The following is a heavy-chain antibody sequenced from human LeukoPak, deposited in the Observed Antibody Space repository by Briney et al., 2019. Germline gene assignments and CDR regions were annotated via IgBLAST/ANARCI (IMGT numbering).Heavy chain of an antibody. Sequence: VGSLRLSCAASGFTFSSYAMSWVRQAPGKGLEWVSAISGSGGSTYYADSVKGRFTISRDNSKNPLYLQMNSLRDEDTAVYYCAKAPLRCSSTNCYSAFQHWGQGTLVTVSS. V-gene: IGHV3-23*01. CDR1: GFTFSSYA. J-gene: IGHJ1*01. D-gene: IGHD2-2*01. CDR2: ISGSGGST. CDR3: AKAPLRCSSTNCYSAFQH.